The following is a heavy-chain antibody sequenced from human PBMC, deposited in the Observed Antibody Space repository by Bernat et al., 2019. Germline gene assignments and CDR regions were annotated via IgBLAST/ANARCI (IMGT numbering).Heavy chain of an antibody. CDR3: ASQSLDYGGNPSEGYYYYGMDV. Sequence: EVQLVESGGGLVQPGGSLRLSCAASGFTFSSYSMNWVRQAPGKGLEWVSYISSSSTIYYADSVKGRFTISRDNAKNSLYLQMNSLRAEDTAVYYCASQSLDYGGNPSEGYYYYGMDVWGQGTTVTVSS. CDR1: GFTFSSYS. J-gene: IGHJ6*02. CDR2: ISSSSTI. V-gene: IGHV3-48*01. D-gene: IGHD4-17*01.